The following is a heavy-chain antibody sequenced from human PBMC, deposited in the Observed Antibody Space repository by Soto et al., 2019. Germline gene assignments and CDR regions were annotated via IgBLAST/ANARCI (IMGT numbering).Heavy chain of an antibody. CDR2: IYSGDIT. CDR1: GITVSSNY. J-gene: IGHJ4*02. Sequence: GGSLRLSCAASGITVSSNYMTWVRQAPGKGLEWVSVIYSGDITYYADSVKGRFTVSRDNSKNTLYLQMNSLRAEDTAVYYCARVSRKNYYDSSGYYSYFDYWGQGTPVTVSS. V-gene: IGHV3-53*01. D-gene: IGHD3-22*01. CDR3: ARVSRKNYYDSSGYYSYFDY.